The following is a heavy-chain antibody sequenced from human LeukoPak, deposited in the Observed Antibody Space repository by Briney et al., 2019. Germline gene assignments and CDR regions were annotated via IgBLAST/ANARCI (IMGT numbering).Heavy chain of an antibody. CDR2: IKQDVSQR. CDR3: ARRGGSSSRRSPIDY. D-gene: IGHD6-6*01. J-gene: IGHJ4*02. Sequence: GGSLRLSCTASGFTFSDYWMTWVRHARGKGPEGVANIKQDVSQRYYVDSVRGRFTISRDNAKHSLFLQMTGMRAEDPAVYYCARRGGSSSRRSPIDYWGQGTLVSVSS. V-gene: IGHV3-7*01. CDR1: GFTFSDYW.